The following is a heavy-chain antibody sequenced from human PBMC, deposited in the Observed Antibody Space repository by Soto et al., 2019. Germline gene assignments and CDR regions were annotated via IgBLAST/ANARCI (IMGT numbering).Heavy chain of an antibody. V-gene: IGHV1-69*06. CDR3: AGEFSEWYSHYGMDV. J-gene: IGHJ6*02. CDR1: GGTFSSYA. Sequence: QVQLVQSGAEVKKPGSSVKVSCKASGGTFSSYAISWVRQAPGQGLEWMGGIIPIFGTANYAQKFQGRVTITASKSPSAAYIELSSLRSEDTAVYSCAGEFSEWYSHYGMDVWGHGTTVTVSS. D-gene: IGHD3-3*01. CDR2: IIPIFGTA.